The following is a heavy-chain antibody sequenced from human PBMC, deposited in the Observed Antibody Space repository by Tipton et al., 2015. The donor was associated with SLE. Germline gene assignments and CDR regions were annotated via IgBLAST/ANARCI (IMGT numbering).Heavy chain of an antibody. Sequence: LRLSCAASGFTFNAYGMHWVRQAPGKGLEWIGDIIDSGRTNYNPSLKSRVTISVDTSKNQFSLKLRSVTAADTAVYYCARRRYYYDSSGYQRGHFDYWGQGTLVTVSS. D-gene: IGHD3-22*01. CDR2: IIDSGRT. V-gene: IGHV4-34*12. J-gene: IGHJ4*02. CDR1: GFTFNAYG. CDR3: ARRRYYYDSSGYQRGHFDY.